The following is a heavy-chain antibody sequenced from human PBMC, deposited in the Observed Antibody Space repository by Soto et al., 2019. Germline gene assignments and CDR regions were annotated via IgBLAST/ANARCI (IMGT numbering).Heavy chain of an antibody. Sequence: QVQLVESGGGVVQPGRSLRLSCAASGFTFSSYAMHWVRQAPGKGLEWVAVISYDGSNKYYADSVKGRFTISRDNSKNTLYLQMTSLRAEDTAVYYCATEAPHYNLSPGMEVWGQGTTVTVSS. CDR1: GFTFSSYA. J-gene: IGHJ6*02. CDR2: ISYDGSNK. V-gene: IGHV3-30-3*01. D-gene: IGHD4-4*01. CDR3: ATEAPHYNLSPGMEV.